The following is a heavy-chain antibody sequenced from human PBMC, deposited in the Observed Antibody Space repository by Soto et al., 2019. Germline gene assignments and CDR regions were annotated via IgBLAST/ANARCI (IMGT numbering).Heavy chain of an antibody. J-gene: IGHJ4*02. CDR2: INAGNGNT. CDR1: GYTFTGSA. D-gene: IGHD6-19*01. CDR3: AVAVAVPADFDD. V-gene: IGHV1-3*05. Sequence: QVQLVQSGAEEKKPGASVKVSCKASGYTFTGSAMHWVRQSPGQRLEWMGWINAGNGNTKYSQKFQGRVTITRGTSASTAYLELSSLRSADSAVYYRAVAVAVPADFDDWGQGTLVTVSS.